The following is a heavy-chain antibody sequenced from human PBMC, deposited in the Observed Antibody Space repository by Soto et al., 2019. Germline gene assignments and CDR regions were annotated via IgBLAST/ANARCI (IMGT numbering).Heavy chain of an antibody. CDR3: ASRGNSGYFDY. V-gene: IGHV4-38-2*01. CDR2: MYNSGST. J-gene: IGHJ4*02. D-gene: IGHD2-21*02. Sequence: SETLSLTCAVSGYSMSIGYYWGWIRQAPGKGLEWIGSMYNSGSTYYTPSLKSRVTISVDTSKNQFSLKLSSVTAADTAVYYCASRGNSGYFDYWGQGTLVTVSS. CDR1: GYSMSIGYY.